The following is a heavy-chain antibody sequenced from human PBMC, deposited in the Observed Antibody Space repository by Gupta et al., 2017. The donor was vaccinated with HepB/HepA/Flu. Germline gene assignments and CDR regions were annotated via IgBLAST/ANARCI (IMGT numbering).Heavy chain of an antibody. J-gene: IGHJ6*02. CDR1: GGSIGIGAYF. D-gene: IGHD3-22*01. V-gene: IGHV4-31*03. CDR3: ARDRYYYDSGGALTPYGMDV. CDR2: IYYTGST. Sequence: QVQLQLSGQGLVKPSQTLSLTCIVSGGSIGIGAYFSRWVRPPPGKGLEWIGYIYYTGSTYYNPSLKSRVTISVDTSKNQCSLNLNSVTAADTAVYYCARDRYYYDSGGALTPYGMDVWGQGTTVTVSS.